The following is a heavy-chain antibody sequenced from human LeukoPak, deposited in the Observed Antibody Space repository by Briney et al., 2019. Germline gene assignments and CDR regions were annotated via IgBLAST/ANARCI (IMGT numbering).Heavy chain of an antibody. CDR1: GGPFSSYA. V-gene: IGHV1-69*01. J-gene: IGHJ6*03. CDR2: IIPIFGTA. Sequence: GASVEVSCQAPGGPFSSYAISWVRPAPGPGLEWMGGIIPIFGTANYAQKFQGRVTITADESTSTAYMELSSLRSEDTAVYYCASTIFDNPNYYYYYYMDVWGKGTTVTVSS. D-gene: IGHD3-3*01. CDR3: ASTIFDNPNYYYYYYMDV.